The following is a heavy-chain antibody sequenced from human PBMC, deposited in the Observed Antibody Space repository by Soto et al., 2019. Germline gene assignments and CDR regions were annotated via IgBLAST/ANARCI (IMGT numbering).Heavy chain of an antibody. V-gene: IGHV1-3*01. CDR1: GYTFTSYT. CDR3: ARGLTMVRGVILDAFDI. Sequence: QVQLVQSGAEVKKPGASVKVSCKASGYTFTSYTMHWVRQAPGQRHEWMGWINAGNGYTKYSQKFQGRVTITRDTAASTAYMELSSLRSEDTAVYYCARGLTMVRGVILDAFDIWGQGTMVTVSS. CDR2: INAGNGYT. D-gene: IGHD3-10*01. J-gene: IGHJ3*02.